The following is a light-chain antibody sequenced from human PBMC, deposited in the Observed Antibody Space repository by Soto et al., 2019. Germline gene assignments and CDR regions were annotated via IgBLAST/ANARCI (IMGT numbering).Light chain of an antibody. J-gene: IGKJ5*01. CDR1: QSISSY. Sequence: DIPMTQYPSYLSASVGDRVTITCRASQSISSYLNWYQQKPGKAPKLLIYAASSLQSGVPSRFSGSVSGTDFTLTTSSLQPEDFATYDGQQSSSTPQIPFGQGTRLEIK. CDR2: AAS. CDR3: QQSSSTPQIP. V-gene: IGKV1-39*01.